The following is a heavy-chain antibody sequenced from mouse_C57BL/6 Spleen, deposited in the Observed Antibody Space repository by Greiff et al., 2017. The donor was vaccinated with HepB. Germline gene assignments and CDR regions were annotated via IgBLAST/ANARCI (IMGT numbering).Heavy chain of an antibody. CDR3: ARWGTTVVADIYYAMDY. CDR1: GYTFTSYD. J-gene: IGHJ4*01. Sequence: VKLQESGPELVKPGASVKLSCKASGYTFTSYDINWVKQRPGQGLEWIGWIYPRDGSTKYNEKFKGKATLTVDTSSSTAYMELHSLTSEDSAVYFCARWGTTVVADIYYAMDYWGQGTSVTVSS. D-gene: IGHD1-1*01. V-gene: IGHV1-85*01. CDR2: IYPRDGST.